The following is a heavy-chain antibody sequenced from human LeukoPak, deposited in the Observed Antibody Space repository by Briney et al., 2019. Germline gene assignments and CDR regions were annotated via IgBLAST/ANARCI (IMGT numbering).Heavy chain of an antibody. CDR1: GFTFSGYG. Sequence: GGSLRLSCAASGFTFSGYGMSWVRQAPGKGLEWVSGIIGTGASTYYADSVKGRFTISRDNSKNTLYLQMNSLRAEDTAVYYCMFGWVTGPYWGQGTLVTVSS. D-gene: IGHD3-10*02. J-gene: IGHJ4*02. V-gene: IGHV3-23*01. CDR3: MFGWVTGPY. CDR2: IIGTGAST.